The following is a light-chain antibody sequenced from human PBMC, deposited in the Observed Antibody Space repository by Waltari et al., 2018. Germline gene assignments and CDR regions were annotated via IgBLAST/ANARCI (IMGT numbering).Light chain of an antibody. V-gene: IGLV3-10*01. CDR3: YSKDTDGGSQGK. CDR2: DEN. CDR1: GLPTQY. Sequence: SDLTQPPSVAVSPGQTAAITCPGEGLPTQYPFCYQQKAGQAPVLVMYDENKRPSGIPGRFSGSSAGTVATLTITGAQVDDEADYYCYSKDTDGGSQGKIGGGTKLTVL. J-gene: IGLJ2*01.